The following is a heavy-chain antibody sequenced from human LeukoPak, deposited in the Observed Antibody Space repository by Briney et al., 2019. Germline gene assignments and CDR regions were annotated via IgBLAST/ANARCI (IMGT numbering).Heavy chain of an antibody. CDR3: ARSPYYYDSSGYGSLS. V-gene: IGHV1-2*02. J-gene: IGHJ4*02. Sequence: ASVKVSCKASGYTFTRYYMHWVRQAPGQGLEWMGWINPNSGGTNYAQKFQGRVTMTRDTSISTAYMELSRLRSDDTAVYYCARSPYYYDSSGYGSLSWGQGTLVTVSS. D-gene: IGHD3-22*01. CDR1: GYTFTRYY. CDR2: INPNSGGT.